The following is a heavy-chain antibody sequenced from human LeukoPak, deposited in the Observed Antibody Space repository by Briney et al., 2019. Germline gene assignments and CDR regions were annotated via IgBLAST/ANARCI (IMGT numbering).Heavy chain of an antibody. D-gene: IGHD3-22*01. V-gene: IGHV1-2*02. CDR2: INPNSGGT. J-gene: IGHJ4*02. CDR3: ARGYYDSSGYATRDY. Sequence: ASVKVSCKASGYTFTGYYMHWVRQAPGQGLEWMGWINPNSGGTNYAQKFQGRVTRTRDTSISTAYMELSRLRSDDTAVYYCARGYYDSSGYATRDYWGQGTLVTVSS. CDR1: GYTFTGYY.